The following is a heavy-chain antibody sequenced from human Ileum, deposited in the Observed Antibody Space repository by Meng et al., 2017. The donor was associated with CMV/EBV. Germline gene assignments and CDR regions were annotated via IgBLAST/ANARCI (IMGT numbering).Heavy chain of an antibody. CDR3: ARGRRGRSSFDY. V-gene: IGHV4-34*01. J-gene: IGHJ4*02. CDR2: INHSGST. D-gene: IGHD1-26*01. CDR1: GGSFSGYD. Sequence: LTCAVYGGSFSGYDWSWIRQPPGKGLEWIGEINHSGSTNYNPSLKSRVTISVDTSKNQFSLKLSSVTAADTAVYYCARGRRGRSSFDYWGQGTLVTVSS.